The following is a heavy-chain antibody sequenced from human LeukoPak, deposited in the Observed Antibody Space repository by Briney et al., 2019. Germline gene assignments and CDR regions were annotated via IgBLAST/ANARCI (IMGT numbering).Heavy chain of an antibody. CDR1: GFTFSSYG. J-gene: IGHJ4*02. D-gene: IGHD3-22*01. Sequence: GGSLRLSCAASGFTFSSYGMHWGRQAPGKGLEWVAFIRYDGSNKYYADSVKGRFTISRDNSKNTLYLQMKNLRAEDTAVYYCAKDEDYYDSSGVLDYWGQGTLVTVSS. V-gene: IGHV3-30*02. CDR3: AKDEDYYDSSGVLDY. CDR2: IRYDGSNK.